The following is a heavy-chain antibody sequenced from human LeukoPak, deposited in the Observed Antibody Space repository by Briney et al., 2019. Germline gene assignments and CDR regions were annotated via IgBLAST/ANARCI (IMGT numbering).Heavy chain of an antibody. Sequence: GGSLRLSCAASGFTFSSYGMHWVRQAPGKGLEWVAVIWYDGSDKYYADSVKGRFTISRDNSKNTLYLQMNSLRAEDTAVYYCARDHSSGWYSDYFDYWGQGTLVTVSS. CDR1: GFTFSSYG. J-gene: IGHJ4*02. CDR3: ARDHSSGWYSDYFDY. CDR2: IWYDGSDK. D-gene: IGHD6-19*01. V-gene: IGHV3-33*01.